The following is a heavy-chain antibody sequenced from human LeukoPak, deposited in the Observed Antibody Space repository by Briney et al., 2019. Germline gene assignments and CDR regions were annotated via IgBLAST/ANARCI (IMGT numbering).Heavy chain of an antibody. CDR1: GFTFSSYS. Sequence: GGSLRLSCAASGFTFSSYSMNWVRQAPGKGLEWVSYISSSSSTIYYADSVKGRFAISRDNAKNSLYLQMNSLRAEDTAVYYCAREEFGYGSGSSNWFDPWGQGTLVTVSS. V-gene: IGHV3-48*01. CDR2: ISSSSSTI. J-gene: IGHJ5*02. D-gene: IGHD3-10*01. CDR3: AREEFGYGSGSSNWFDP.